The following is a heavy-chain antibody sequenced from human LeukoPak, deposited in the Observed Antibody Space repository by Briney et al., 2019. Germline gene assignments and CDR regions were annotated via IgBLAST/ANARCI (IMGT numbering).Heavy chain of an antibody. CDR2: ISGSGVST. CDR3: AKRGYSGYEIYYYYMDV. V-gene: IGHV3-23*01. Sequence: GGSLRLSCAASGFTFSSYWMSWVRTAPGKGLEWVSSISGSGVSTYYADAVKGRFTISRDNSKNTLYLQMNSLRAEDTAVYYCAKRGYSGYEIYYYYMDVWGKGTTVTVSS. J-gene: IGHJ6*03. CDR1: GFTFSSYW. D-gene: IGHD5-12*01.